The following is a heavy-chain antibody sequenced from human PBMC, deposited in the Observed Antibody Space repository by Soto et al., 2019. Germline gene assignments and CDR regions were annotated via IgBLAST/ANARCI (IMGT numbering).Heavy chain of an antibody. CDR3: ARDSRLLWFGELRTDYGMDV. Sequence: SETLSLTCTVSGGSISSYYWSWIRQPPGKGLEWIGYIYYSGSTNYNPSIKSRVTISVDTSKNQFSLKLSSVTAADTAVYYCARDSRLLWFGELRTDYGMDVWGQGTTVTVSS. CDR1: GGSISSYY. D-gene: IGHD3-10*01. J-gene: IGHJ6*02. CDR2: IYYSGST. V-gene: IGHV4-59*01.